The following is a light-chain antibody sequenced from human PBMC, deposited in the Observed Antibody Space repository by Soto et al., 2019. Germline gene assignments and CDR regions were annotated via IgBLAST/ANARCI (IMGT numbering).Light chain of an antibody. CDR3: QQRSNWPLT. CDR2: DAS. J-gene: IGKJ4*01. Sequence: EIVLTQSPATLSLSPGERATLSCRARQSVSSYLAWYQQKPGQAPRLLISDASNRATGIPARFSGSGSGTDFTLTISSLEPEDFAVYSCQQRSNWPLTFGGGTKVEIK. V-gene: IGKV3-11*01. CDR1: QSVSSY.